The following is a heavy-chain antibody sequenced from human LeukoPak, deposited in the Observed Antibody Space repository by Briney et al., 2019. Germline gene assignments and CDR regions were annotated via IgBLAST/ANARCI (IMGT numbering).Heavy chain of an antibody. J-gene: IGHJ4*02. Sequence: GESLKISGKGSGYSFTSYWIGWVRQMPGKGLEWMGIIYPGDSDTRYSPSFQGQVTISADKSISTAYLQWSSLKASDTAMYYCARLFYPADQEENFDYWGQGTLVTVSS. D-gene: IGHD3-3*01. V-gene: IGHV5-51*01. CDR1: GYSFTSYW. CDR2: IYPGDSDT. CDR3: ARLFYPADQEENFDY.